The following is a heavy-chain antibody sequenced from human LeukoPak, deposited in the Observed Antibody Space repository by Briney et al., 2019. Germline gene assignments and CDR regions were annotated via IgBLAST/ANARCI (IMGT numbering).Heavy chain of an antibody. V-gene: IGHV1-69*06. CDR1: GGTFSSYA. CDR2: IIPIFGTA. J-gene: IGHJ4*02. D-gene: IGHD6-13*01. CDR3: AREQILGIAAAGTVDY. Sequence: ASVKVSCKASGGTFSSYAISWVRQAPGQGLEWMGGIIPIFGTANYAQKFQGRVTITADKSTSTAYMELSSLRSEDTAVYYCAREQILGIAAAGTVDYWGQGTLVTVSS.